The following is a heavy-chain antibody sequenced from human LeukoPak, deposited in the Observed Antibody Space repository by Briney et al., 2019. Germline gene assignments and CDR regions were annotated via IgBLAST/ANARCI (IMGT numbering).Heavy chain of an antibody. Sequence: ASVKVSCKASGYTFTSYGISWVRQAPGQGLEWMGWINPNSGGTNYAQKFQGRVTMTRDTSISTAYMELSRLRSDDTAVYYCAREDPLIVVVPAATDAFDIWGQGTMVTVSS. V-gene: IGHV1-2*02. D-gene: IGHD2-2*01. CDR1: GYTFTSYG. J-gene: IGHJ3*02. CDR3: AREDPLIVVVPAATDAFDI. CDR2: INPNSGGT.